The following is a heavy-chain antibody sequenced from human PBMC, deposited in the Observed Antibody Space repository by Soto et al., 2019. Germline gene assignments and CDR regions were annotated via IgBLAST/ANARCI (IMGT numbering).Heavy chain of an antibody. D-gene: IGHD1-20*01. CDR1: GFTFSSYS. Sequence: PGGSLRLSCAASGFTFSSYSMNWVRQAPGKGLEWVSSISSSSSYIYYADSVKGRFTISRDNAKNSLYLQMNSLRAEDTAVYYCAREADITGTTDWFDYWGQGTLVTVSS. V-gene: IGHV3-21*01. CDR3: AREADITGTTDWFDY. J-gene: IGHJ5*01. CDR2: ISSSSSYI.